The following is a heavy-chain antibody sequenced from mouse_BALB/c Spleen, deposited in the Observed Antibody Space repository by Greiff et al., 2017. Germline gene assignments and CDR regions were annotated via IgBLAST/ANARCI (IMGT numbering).Heavy chain of an antibody. D-gene: IGHD1-2*01. Sequence: QVQLQQSGPELVKPGASVKISCKASGYAFSSSWMNWVKQRPGQGLEWIGRIYPGDGDTNYNGKFKGKATLTADKSSSTAYMQLSSLTSVDSAVYFCAREENYYGPWFAYWGQGTLVTVSA. CDR3: AREENYYGPWFAY. J-gene: IGHJ3*01. CDR2: IYPGDGDT. CDR1: GYAFSSSW. V-gene: IGHV1-82*01.